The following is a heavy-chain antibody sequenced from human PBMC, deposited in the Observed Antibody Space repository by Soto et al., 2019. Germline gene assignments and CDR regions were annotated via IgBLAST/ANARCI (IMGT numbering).Heavy chain of an antibody. Sequence: SETLSLTCTVSGGSISSSSYYWGWIRQPPGKGLEWIGYIYYSGSTNYNPSLKSRFTISVDTSKNQFSLKLSSVTAADTAVYYCARVGDSSGYYYVGAFDIWGQGTMVTVSS. CDR3: ARVGDSSGYYYVGAFDI. V-gene: IGHV4-61*05. J-gene: IGHJ3*02. CDR2: IYYSGST. CDR1: GGSISSSSYY. D-gene: IGHD3-22*01.